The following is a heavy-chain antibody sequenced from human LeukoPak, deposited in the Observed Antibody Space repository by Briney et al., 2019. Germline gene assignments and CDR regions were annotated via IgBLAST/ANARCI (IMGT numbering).Heavy chain of an antibody. Sequence: SETLSLTCTVSGGSISGSGYYWGWIRQPPTKGLEWVATVNYRGSAFYSPSLRSRATISVDTSKNQFSPRLTSVTAADTAVYYCAREPDAWGQGTLVTVSS. CDR3: AREPDA. V-gene: IGHV4-39*07. J-gene: IGHJ5*02. CDR1: GGSISGSGYY. CDR2: VNYRGSA.